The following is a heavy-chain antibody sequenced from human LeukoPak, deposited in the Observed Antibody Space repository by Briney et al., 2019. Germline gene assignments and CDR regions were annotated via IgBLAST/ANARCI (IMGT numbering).Heavy chain of an antibody. D-gene: IGHD6-13*01. J-gene: IGHJ5*02. V-gene: IGHV3-30*18. CDR3: AKDFRAGTQLHNWFDP. CDR2: ISYDGSNK. Sequence: PRGSLRLSCAASGFTFSSYAMHWVREAPGKGLEWVAVISYDGSNKYYADSVKGRFTISRDNFKKTLYLQMNSLRAEDTALYYCAKDFRAGTQLHNWFDPWGQGTLVTVSS. CDR1: GFTFSSYA.